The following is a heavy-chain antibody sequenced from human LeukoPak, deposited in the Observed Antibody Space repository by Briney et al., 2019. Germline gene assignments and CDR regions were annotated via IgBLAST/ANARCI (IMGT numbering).Heavy chain of an antibody. V-gene: IGHV4-34*01. CDR2: INHSGGT. Sequence: PSETLSLTCAVYGGSFSGFYWSWIRQPPGKVLEWIGDINHSGGTNYIPSLKSRVTISVDTSKNQFSLKLSSVTAADTAVYYCARAPDWYYYMDVWGKGTTVTVSS. D-gene: IGHD3-9*01. CDR1: GGSFSGFY. CDR3: ARAPDWYYYMDV. J-gene: IGHJ6*03.